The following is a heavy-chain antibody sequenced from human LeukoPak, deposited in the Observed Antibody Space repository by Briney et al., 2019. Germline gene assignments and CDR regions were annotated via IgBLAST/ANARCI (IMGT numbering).Heavy chain of an antibody. Sequence: PGGSLRLSCAAAGFSFISYGMHWVRQAPGKGLEWVGVISDDGRSKDCADSVKGRFTISRANSKDTLSLQMNSLRAEDTAVYYRAKRPSDYGDYVSYFDYWGQGTLVTVPS. CDR1: GFSFISYG. CDR2: ISDDGRSK. CDR3: AKRPSDYGDYVSYFDY. V-gene: IGHV3-30*18. J-gene: IGHJ4*02. D-gene: IGHD4-17*01.